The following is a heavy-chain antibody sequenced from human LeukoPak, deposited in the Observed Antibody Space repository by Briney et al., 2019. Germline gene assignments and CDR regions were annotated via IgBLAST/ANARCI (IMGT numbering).Heavy chain of an antibody. D-gene: IGHD6-13*01. CDR2: IKSDGSST. CDR1: GFTFSSYW. CDR3: AAGGAVTIATTGTDY. V-gene: IGHV3-74*01. J-gene: IGHJ4*02. Sequence: GGSLRLSCAASGFTFSSYWMHWVRQVPGKGLVWVSRIKSDGSSTIYADSVKGRFTISRDNAKSTLYLQMNSLRAEDTAVYYCAAGGAVTIATTGTDYWGQGTLVTVSS.